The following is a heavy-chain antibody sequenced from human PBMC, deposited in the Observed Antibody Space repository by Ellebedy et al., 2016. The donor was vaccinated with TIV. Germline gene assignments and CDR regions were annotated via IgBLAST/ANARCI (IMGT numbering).Heavy chain of an antibody. J-gene: IGHJ4*02. CDR2: VSRGREA. CDR1: GFTFSISG. D-gene: IGHD3-3*01. Sequence: GGSLRLXXAASGFTFSISGMTWVRQRPGKGLEWVATVSRGREAYYADPFKGRFFISRDNDLNSVFLQLNNLRVEDTAVYYCSSDGREWSRDCWGQGTLVTVSS. CDR3: SSDGREWSRDC. V-gene: IGHV3-21*06.